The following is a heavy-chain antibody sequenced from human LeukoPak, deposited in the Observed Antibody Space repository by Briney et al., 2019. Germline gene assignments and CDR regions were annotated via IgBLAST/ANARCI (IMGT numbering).Heavy chain of an antibody. J-gene: IGHJ4*02. CDR2: IYSGGNT. Sequence: PGGSLRLSCAASGFTVSSTYMSWVRQAPGKGLEWVSVIYSGGNTYYADSVRGRFTISRDNSKNTLYLQMTSLRAEDTAVYYCARSPQYYGSPHYFDYWGQGTLVTVSS. CDR1: GFTVSSTY. CDR3: ARSPQYYGSPHYFDY. V-gene: IGHV3-66*01. D-gene: IGHD3-10*01.